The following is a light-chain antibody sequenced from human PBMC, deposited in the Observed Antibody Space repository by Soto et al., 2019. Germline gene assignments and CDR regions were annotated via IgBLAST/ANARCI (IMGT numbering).Light chain of an antibody. CDR1: NSNIGTKT. Sequence: QSVLSQPPSASGTPGQTVTISCSGSNSNIGTKTVNWFQHLPGTAPKRLIYGDNNRPSGVPDRFSGSKSGTSASLAITGLQPEDEADYYCQSYDSSLTTFVFGTGTKLTVL. CDR3: QSYDSSLTTFV. V-gene: IGLV1-44*01. CDR2: GDN. J-gene: IGLJ1*01.